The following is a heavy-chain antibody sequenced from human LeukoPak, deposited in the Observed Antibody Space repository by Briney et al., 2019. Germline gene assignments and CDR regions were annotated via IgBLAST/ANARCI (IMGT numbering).Heavy chain of an antibody. V-gene: IGHV4-39*01. D-gene: IGHD1-20*01. CDR2: IYDSGST. J-gene: IGHJ6*02. CDR1: GGSIRSSCYY. Sequence: SETLSLTCTVSGGSIRSSCYYWGWIRQPPGKGLEWIGSIYDSGSTYYNPSLKSRVTISVDTSKNQFSLKLNSVTAADTAIYYCARQGAITARRTHYYAMDVWGPGTTVTVSS. CDR3: ARQGAITARRTHYYAMDV.